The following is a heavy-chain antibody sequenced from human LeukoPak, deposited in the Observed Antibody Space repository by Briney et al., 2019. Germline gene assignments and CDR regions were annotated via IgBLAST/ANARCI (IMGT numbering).Heavy chain of an antibody. Sequence: ASVKVSCKASGYTFTGYYMHWVRQAPGQGLEWMGWINPNSGGTNYAQKFQGRVTMTRDTSISTAYMELSRLRTDDTAVYYCGRDGAGYDIVTGQLDYYYSVMDVWGQGPTVTSSS. CDR2: INPNSGGT. D-gene: IGHD3-9*01. CDR1: GYTFTGYY. J-gene: IGHJ6*02. CDR3: GRDGAGYDIVTGQLDYYYSVMDV. V-gene: IGHV1-2*02.